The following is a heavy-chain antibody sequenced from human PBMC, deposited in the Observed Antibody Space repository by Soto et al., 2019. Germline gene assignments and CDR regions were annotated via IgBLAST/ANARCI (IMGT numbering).Heavy chain of an antibody. CDR2: IYTSGST. CDR1: GGYISSYY. V-gene: IGHV4-4*07. J-gene: IGHJ6*02. D-gene: IGHD3-3*01. Sequence: SETLSLTCTVSGGYISSYYWSWIWLPAGKGLEWIGRIYTSGSTNYNPSLKSRVTMSVDTSKHQFSLKLSSVTAADTAVYYCARDRGYYDFWSGYYTRKAYYYYGMGVWGQGTTVTVSS. CDR3: ARDRGYYDFWSGYYTRKAYYYYGMGV.